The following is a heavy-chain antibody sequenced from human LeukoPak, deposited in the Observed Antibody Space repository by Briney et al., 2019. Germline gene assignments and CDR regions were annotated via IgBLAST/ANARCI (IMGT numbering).Heavy chain of an antibody. J-gene: IGHJ6*02. CDR3: ARDPTIFGVVITFGGMDV. CDR1: GYTFTGYY. D-gene: IGHD3-3*01. CDR2: INPNSGDT. V-gene: IGHV1-2*02. Sequence: ASVKVSCKASGYTFTGYYMHWVRQAPGQGLEWMGWINPNSGDTNYAQELQGRVTMTRDTSISTAYMELSRLRSDDTAVYYCARDPTIFGVVITFGGMDVWGQGTTVTVSS.